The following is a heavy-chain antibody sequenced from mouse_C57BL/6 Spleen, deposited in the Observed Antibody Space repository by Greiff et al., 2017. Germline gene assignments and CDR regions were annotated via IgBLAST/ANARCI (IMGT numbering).Heavy chain of an antibody. J-gene: IGHJ4*01. CDR2: IWSGGSP. Sequence: QVQLQQSGPGLVQPSQSLSITCTVSGFSLTSYGVHWVRQSPGQGLEWLGVIWSGGSPTYNAAFISRLSISKDNSKSQVFFKMNSLQADDTAIYYCARDAEYAMDDWGQGTSVTVSS. CDR3: ARDAEYAMDD. V-gene: IGHV2-2*01. CDR1: GFSLTSYG.